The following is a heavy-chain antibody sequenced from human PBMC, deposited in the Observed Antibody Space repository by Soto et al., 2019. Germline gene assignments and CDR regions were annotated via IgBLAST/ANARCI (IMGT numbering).Heavy chain of an antibody. CDR3: ARVGGVAARTFDY. CDR1: GGSISPFY. V-gene: IGHV4-59*01. Sequence: PSETLSLTCTVSGGSISPFYWSWVRQPPGKGLEWIGYLYYSGNTNYNPSLKSRVTILVDASKNQVSLRLTSVTAADTAVYYCARVGGVAARTFDYWGQGTVVTVSS. J-gene: IGHJ4*02. D-gene: IGHD2-15*01. CDR2: LYYSGNT.